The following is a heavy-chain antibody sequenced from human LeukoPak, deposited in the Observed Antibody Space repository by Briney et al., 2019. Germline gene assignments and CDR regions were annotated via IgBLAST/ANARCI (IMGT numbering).Heavy chain of an antibody. J-gene: IGHJ3*02. CDR1: GYSFTSYW. V-gene: IGHV5-51*01. CDR2: IYPGDSDT. D-gene: IGHD5-18*01. CDR3: ARQGRGYSYGYGFRNDAFDI. Sequence: GESLKISCKGSGYSFTSYWIGWVRQMPGKGLEWMGIIYPGDSDTRYSPSFQGQVTISADKSISTAYLQWGSLKASDTAMYYCARQGRGYSYGYGFRNDAFDIWGQGTMVTVSS.